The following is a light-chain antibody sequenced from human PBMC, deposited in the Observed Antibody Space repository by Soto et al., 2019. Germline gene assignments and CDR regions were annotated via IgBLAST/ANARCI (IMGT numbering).Light chain of an antibody. V-gene: IGKV3-11*01. CDR3: QQRNIWPPVT. J-gene: IGKJ5*01. CDR1: PSVTNF. Sequence: VCTQSPSTLAFXPXEXXTXXXSASPSVTNFLAWYQQKPGQAPRLLIYGAFNRATGIPARFSGSGSGTDFTLTISSLEPEDSAIYYCQQRNIWPPVTFGQGTRLEIK. CDR2: GAF.